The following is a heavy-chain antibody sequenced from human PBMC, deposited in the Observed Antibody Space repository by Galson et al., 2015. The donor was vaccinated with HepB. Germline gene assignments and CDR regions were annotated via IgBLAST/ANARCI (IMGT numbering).Heavy chain of an antibody. V-gene: IGHV4-39*01. D-gene: IGHD3-22*01. Sequence: ETLSLTCTVSGGSISSSSYYWGWIRQPPGKGLEWIGSIYYSGSTYYNPSLKSRVTISVDTSKNQFSLKLSSVTAADTAVYYCARPPYYYDSSGYYEDAFDIWGQGTMVTVSS. J-gene: IGHJ3*02. CDR2: IYYSGST. CDR1: GGSISSSSYY. CDR3: ARPPYYYDSSGYYEDAFDI.